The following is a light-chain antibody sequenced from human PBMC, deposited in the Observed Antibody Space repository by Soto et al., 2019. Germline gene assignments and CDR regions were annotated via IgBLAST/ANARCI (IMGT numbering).Light chain of an antibody. V-gene: IGKV3-15*01. Sequence: ETAMTQSPVTLSLSPGERATLSCSASQTVGDNVAWYRQKPGQPPSLLIYGASTRAPGVPARFSGSGSGTDFILTISSLQSEDFGFYYCQKYNNWPLGTFGQGTRVEI. CDR3: QKYNNWPLGT. CDR2: GAS. CDR1: QTVGDN. J-gene: IGKJ1*01.